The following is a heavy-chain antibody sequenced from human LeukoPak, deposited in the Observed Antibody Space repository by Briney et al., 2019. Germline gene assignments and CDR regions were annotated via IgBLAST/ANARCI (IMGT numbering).Heavy chain of an antibody. V-gene: IGHV3-23*01. CDR2: ILGGASST. CDR3: AKGGDYGGGYFQH. CDR1: GFSFSSDG. Sequence: GGSLRLSCVASGFSFSSDGMSWVRQAPGRGLEWVSGILGGASSTYYADSVKGRFTISRDNSKNTLYLQMNSLRAEDTAVYYCAKGGDYGGGYFQHWGQGTLVTVSS. J-gene: IGHJ1*01. D-gene: IGHD4-17*01.